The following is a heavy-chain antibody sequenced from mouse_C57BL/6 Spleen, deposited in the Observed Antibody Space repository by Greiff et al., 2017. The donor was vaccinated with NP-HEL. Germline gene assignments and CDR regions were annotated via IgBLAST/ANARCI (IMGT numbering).Heavy chain of an antibody. D-gene: IGHD1-1*02. CDR2: IYPGDGDT. CDR1: GYAFSSSW. V-gene: IGHV1-82*01. J-gene: IGHJ4*01. Sequence: VQLQQSGPELVKPGASVKISCKASGYAFSSSWMNWVKQRPGKGLEWIGRIYPGDGDTNYNGKFKGKATLTADKSSSTAYMQLSSLTSEDSAVYFCADYGPYYAMDYWGQGTSVTVSS. CDR3: ADYGPYYAMDY.